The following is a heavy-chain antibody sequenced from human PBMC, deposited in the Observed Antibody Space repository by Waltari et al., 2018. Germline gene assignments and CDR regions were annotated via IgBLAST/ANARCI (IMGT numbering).Heavy chain of an antibody. Sequence: QVQLQESGPGLVKPSQTLSLTCTVSGGSISSGGYYWSWIRQHPGKGLEWIGYIYYSVSTYYNPSLKSRVTISVDTSKNQFSLKLSSVTAADTAVYYCARELYSTTYFDYWGQGTLVTVSA. D-gene: IGHD2-8*01. J-gene: IGHJ4*02. CDR1: GGSISSGGYY. CDR2: IYYSVST. V-gene: IGHV4-31*03. CDR3: ARELYSTTYFDY.